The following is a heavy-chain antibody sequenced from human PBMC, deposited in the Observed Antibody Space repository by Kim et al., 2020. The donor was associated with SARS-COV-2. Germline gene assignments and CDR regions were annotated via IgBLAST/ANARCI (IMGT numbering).Heavy chain of an antibody. J-gene: IGHJ4*02. V-gene: IGHV3-30-3*01. CDR1: GFTFSSYA. CDR2: ISYDGSNK. Sequence: GGSLRLSCAASGFTFSSYAMHWVRQAPGKGLEWVAVISYDGSNKYYADSVKGRFTISRDNSKNTLYLQMNSLRAEDTAVYYCASSRMIVVVRYWGQGTLVTVSS. CDR3: ASSRMIVVVRY. D-gene: IGHD3-22*01.